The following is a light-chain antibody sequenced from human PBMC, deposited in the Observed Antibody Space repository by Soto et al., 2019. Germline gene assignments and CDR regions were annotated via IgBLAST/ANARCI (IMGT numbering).Light chain of an antibody. CDR2: AAS. CDR3: QQSYITPLT. Sequence: DIPMTQSPSSLSASVGDRVTITCRASQSISTFLNWYQQKPGKAPKPLIYAASSLQSGVPSRFSGSGSGTYFTLTISSLQPEDFATYFCQQSYITPLTFGGGTKVEVK. V-gene: IGKV1-39*01. CDR1: QSISTF. J-gene: IGKJ4*01.